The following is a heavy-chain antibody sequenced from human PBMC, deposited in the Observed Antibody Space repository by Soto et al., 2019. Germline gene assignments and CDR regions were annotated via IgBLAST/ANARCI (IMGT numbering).Heavy chain of an antibody. V-gene: IGHV4-38-2*02. D-gene: IGHD4-17*01. CDR2: ISHSGTT. J-gene: IGHJ6*02. CDR3: ARVTMVIRDSDHFGVDV. Sequence: SETLSLTCLVSGFPISRTYSWGWIRQPPGKGLEWIGRISHSGTTSYSPSLTSRVSISVDTSKNQVSLKLTSGTAADTAVYFCARVTMVIRDSDHFGVDVWGHGTTVTVSS. CDR1: GFPISRTYS.